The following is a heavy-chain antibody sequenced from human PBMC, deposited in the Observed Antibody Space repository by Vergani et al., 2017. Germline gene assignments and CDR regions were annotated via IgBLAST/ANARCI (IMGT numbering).Heavy chain of an antibody. CDR1: GFTFSSYG. V-gene: IGHV3-33*01. CDR3: ARDLRLLYNRFDP. D-gene: IGHD1-14*01. Sequence: QVHLVESGGGVVQPGRSLRLSCAASGFTFSSYGMHWVRQAPGKGLEWVAVTWYDGNNKQYADSVKGRFTISRDNSKSTMYLQMNSLRDEDTGVYYCARDLRLLYNRFDPWGQGTLVTVSS. J-gene: IGHJ5*02. CDR2: TWYDGNNK.